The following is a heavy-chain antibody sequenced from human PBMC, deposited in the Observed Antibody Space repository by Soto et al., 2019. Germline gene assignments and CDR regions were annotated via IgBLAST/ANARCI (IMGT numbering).Heavy chain of an antibody. D-gene: IGHD6-6*01. J-gene: IGHJ4*02. CDR2: IWYDGSNK. Sequence: GGSLRLSCAASGFTFSSYGMHWVRQAPGKGLEWVAVIWYDGSNKNYADSVKGRFTISRDNSKNTLYLQMNSLRAEDTAVYYCARGRLREYSSSPGDYWGQGTLVTVSS. CDR3: ARGRLREYSSSPGDY. CDR1: GFTFSSYG. V-gene: IGHV3-33*01.